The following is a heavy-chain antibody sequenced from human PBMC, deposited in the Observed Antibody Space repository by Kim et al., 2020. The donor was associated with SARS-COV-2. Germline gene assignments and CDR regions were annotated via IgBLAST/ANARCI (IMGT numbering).Heavy chain of an antibody. D-gene: IGHD3-10*01. CDR1: RFTFSNYA. V-gene: IGHV3-23*01. CDR2: ISHSGGTT. J-gene: IGHJ5*02. CDR3: AKDISHPGTWLDP. Sequence: GGSLRLSCAASRFTFSNYAMNWVRQAPGKGREWVSAISHSGGTTYYAVSVKGRFTISRDNSKNTLYLQMNSLRTEDTAVYYCAKDISHPGTWLDPWGQGTLVTVSS.